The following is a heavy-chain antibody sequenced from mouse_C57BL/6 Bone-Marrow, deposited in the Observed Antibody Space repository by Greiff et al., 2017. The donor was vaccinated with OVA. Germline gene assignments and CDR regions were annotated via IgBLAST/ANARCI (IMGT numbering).Heavy chain of an antibody. Sequence: EVQRVESGGGLVQPGGSLQLSCAASGFTFSDYGMAWVRQAPRKGPEWVAFISNLAYSIYYADTVTGRFTIARENAKNTLYLEMSSLRSEDTAMYYCARHLITTRAMDYWGQGTSVTVSS. V-gene: IGHV5-15*01. CDR3: ARHLITTRAMDY. D-gene: IGHD2-4*01. CDR2: ISNLAYSI. J-gene: IGHJ4*01. CDR1: GFTFSDYG.